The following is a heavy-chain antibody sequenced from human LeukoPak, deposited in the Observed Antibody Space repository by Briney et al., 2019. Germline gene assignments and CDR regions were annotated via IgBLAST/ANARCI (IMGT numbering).Heavy chain of an antibody. V-gene: IGHV3-48*03. CDR2: ISSSGSTI. CDR3: ARDTYYDILTGYGRVY. Sequence: GGSLRLSCAASGFTFSSYEMNWVRQAPEKGLEWVPYISSSGSTIYYADSVKSRFTISRDNAKNSLYLQMNSLRAEDTAVYYCARDTYYDILTGYGRVYWGQGTLVTVSS. J-gene: IGHJ4*02. D-gene: IGHD3-9*01. CDR1: GFTFSSYE.